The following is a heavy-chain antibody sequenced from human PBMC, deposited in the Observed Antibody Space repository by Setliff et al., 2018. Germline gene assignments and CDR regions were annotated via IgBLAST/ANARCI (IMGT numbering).Heavy chain of an antibody. CDR1: GGPINSDRYY. V-gene: IGHV4-61*09. D-gene: IGHD3-9*01. J-gene: IGHJ4*02. Sequence: TLSLTCTVSGGPINSDRYYWTWIRQPPGKGLDWIGYIYTSGSTNYNPSLKSRATISRDTSSNQFSLKLFSVTAADTAVYYCAHSTTFDLHHDYWGQGTLVTVSS. CDR2: IYTSGST. CDR3: AHSTTFDLHHDY.